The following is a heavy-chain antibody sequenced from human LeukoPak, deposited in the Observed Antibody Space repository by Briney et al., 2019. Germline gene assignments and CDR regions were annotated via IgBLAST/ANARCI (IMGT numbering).Heavy chain of an antibody. CDR2: INPYNGKT. CDR1: GYTLDRFG. Sequence: ASVKVSCKASGYTLDRFGISWVRQAPGQGLEWLGWINPYNGKTIFGEKFQGRVTMTTDTSTSTVYMELTSLRSDDTAVYFCARDTPQHLKRFDYWGQGTLVTVFS. CDR3: ARDTPQHLKRFDY. J-gene: IGHJ4*02. V-gene: IGHV1-18*01.